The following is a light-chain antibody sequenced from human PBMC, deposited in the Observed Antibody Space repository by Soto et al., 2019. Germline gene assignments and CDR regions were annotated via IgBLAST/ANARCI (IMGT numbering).Light chain of an antibody. V-gene: IGKV3-15*01. J-gene: IGKJ1*01. CDR1: QSVSSN. CDR2: GAS. CDR3: QQYNNWPPWT. Sequence: EIVMTQSPATLSVSTGERATLSCRASQSVSSNLAWYQQKPGQAHRLLIYGASTRATGIPARFSGSGSGTEFTLTISSLQSEDCAVYYCQQYNNWPPWTLGQGTKVEIK.